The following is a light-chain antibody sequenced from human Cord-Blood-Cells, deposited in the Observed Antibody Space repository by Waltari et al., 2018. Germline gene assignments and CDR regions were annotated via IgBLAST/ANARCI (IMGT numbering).Light chain of an antibody. CDR2: EVS. V-gene: IGLV2-23*02. Sequence: QSALTQPASVSGSPGQSITISCTGTSSDCGSYKLVSLYQQHPGKAPNLMIYEVSKRPSGVSNRFSGSKSGNTASLTISGLQAEDEADYYCCSYAGSSTYVFGTGTKVTVL. CDR1: SSDCGSYKL. J-gene: IGLJ1*01. CDR3: CSYAGSSTYV.